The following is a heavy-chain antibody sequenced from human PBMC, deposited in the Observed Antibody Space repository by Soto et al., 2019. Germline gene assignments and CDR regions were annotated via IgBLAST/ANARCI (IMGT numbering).Heavy chain of an antibody. D-gene: IGHD1-26*01. J-gene: IGHJ4*02. CDR2: FSGTTSST. CDR1: GFIFSSYA. CDR3: AKGQKWELPFDY. Sequence: GGSLRLSCAASGFIFSSYAMSWVRQAPGKGLEWVSAFSGTTSSTYYADSVKGRLTISRDNSKNTLYLQMNSLKAEDTAVYYCAKGQKWELPFDYWGQGALVTVSS. V-gene: IGHV3-23*01.